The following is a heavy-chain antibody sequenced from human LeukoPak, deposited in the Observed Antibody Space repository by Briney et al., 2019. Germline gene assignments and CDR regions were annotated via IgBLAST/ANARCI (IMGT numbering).Heavy chain of an antibody. Sequence: GGSLRLSCAASGFTFSNAYMNWVRQAPGKGLEWVSAISGSGGSTYYADSVKGRFTISRDNSKNTLYLQMNSLRAEDTAVYYCAKGLIVGATPFDYWGQGTLVTVSS. CDR2: ISGSGGST. V-gene: IGHV3-23*01. D-gene: IGHD1-26*01. CDR1: GFTFSNAY. CDR3: AKGLIVGATPFDY. J-gene: IGHJ4*02.